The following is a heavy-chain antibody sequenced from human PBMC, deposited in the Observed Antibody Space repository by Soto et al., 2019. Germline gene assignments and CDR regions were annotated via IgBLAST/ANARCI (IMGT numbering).Heavy chain of an antibody. CDR3: ASWGEGYCSGGSCYSADNYYFDY. V-gene: IGHV1-3*01. CDR1: GYTFTSYA. J-gene: IGHJ4*02. CDR2: INAGNGNT. D-gene: IGHD2-15*01. Sequence: ASVQVSCKASGYTFTSYAMHWARQAPGQKLEWLGWINAGNGNTKYSQKFQGRVTITRDTSASTAYMELSSLRSEDTAVYYCASWGEGYCSGGSCYSADNYYFDYWGQGTLVTVSS.